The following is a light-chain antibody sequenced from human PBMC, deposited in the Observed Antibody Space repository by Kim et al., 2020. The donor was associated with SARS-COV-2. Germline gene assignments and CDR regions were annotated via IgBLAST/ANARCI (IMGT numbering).Light chain of an antibody. CDR2: WAS. J-gene: IGKJ2*01. CDR1: LSVLDSHTNKNY. Sequence: ATIDCKASLSVLDSHTNKNYLAWYQQKPGQPPTLLIYWASTRESGVPARFSGSGSGTDFTLPISSLQAEDVAVYYCQQYYSTPHTFGQGTKLEI. V-gene: IGKV4-1*01. CDR3: QQYYSTPHT.